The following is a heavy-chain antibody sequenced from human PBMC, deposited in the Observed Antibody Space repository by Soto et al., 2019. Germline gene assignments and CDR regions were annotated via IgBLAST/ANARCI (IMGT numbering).Heavy chain of an antibody. CDR2: IYHSGST. CDR1: GGSISSGGYS. Sequence: SETLSLTCAVSGGSISSGGYSWSWIRQPPGKGLEWIGYIYHSGSTYYNPSLKSRVTISVDRSKNQFSLKLSSVTAADTAVYYCARGLWGMDVWGQGTTVTVSS. J-gene: IGHJ6*02. V-gene: IGHV4-30-2*01. D-gene: IGHD2-21*01. CDR3: ARGLWGMDV.